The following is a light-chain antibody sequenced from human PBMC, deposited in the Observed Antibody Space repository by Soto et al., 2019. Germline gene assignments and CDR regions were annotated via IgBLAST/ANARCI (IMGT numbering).Light chain of an antibody. V-gene: IGKV3-20*01. J-gene: IGKJ1*01. CDR1: QSIANS. CDR2: GAS. Sequence: EIVFTQAPGTLSLSPGERASLSCRASQSIANSLALYQQKPGQAPRLLIFGASNRATGIPDRFSGSGSGTDFTLTISRLEPEDFAVYHCQQYGGSPRTFGQGTKVDIK. CDR3: QQYGGSPRT.